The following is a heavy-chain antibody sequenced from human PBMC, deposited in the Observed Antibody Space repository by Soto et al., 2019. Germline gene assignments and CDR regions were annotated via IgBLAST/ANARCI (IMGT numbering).Heavy chain of an antibody. Sequence: GGVLRLSCAASGFTFSSYAMHWVRQAPVKGLEWVAVISYDGSNKYYADSVKGRFTISRDNSKNTLYLQMNSLRAEDTAVYYCAKDQDIVVVVAARPFDYWGQGTLVTVSS. J-gene: IGHJ4*02. D-gene: IGHD2-15*01. V-gene: IGHV3-30-3*01. CDR2: ISYDGSNK. CDR1: GFTFSSYA. CDR3: AKDQDIVVVVAARPFDY.